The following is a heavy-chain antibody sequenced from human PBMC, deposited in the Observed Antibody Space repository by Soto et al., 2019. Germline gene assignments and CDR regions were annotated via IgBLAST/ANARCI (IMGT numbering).Heavy chain of an antibody. V-gene: IGHV1-69*02. CDR1: GGTFSSYT. CDR2: IIPILGIA. CDR3: AVTGTNVWDYYYYMDV. D-gene: IGHD1-7*01. J-gene: IGHJ6*03. Sequence: QVQLVQSGAEVKKPGSSVKVSCKASGGTFSSYTISWVRQAPGQGLEWMGRIIPILGIANYAQKFQGRVTITADKSTSTAYMELSSLRSEDTAVYYCAVTGTNVWDYYYYMDVWGKGTTVTVSS.